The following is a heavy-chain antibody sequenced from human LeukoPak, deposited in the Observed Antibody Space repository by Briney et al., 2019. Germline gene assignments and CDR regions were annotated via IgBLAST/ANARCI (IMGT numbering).Heavy chain of an antibody. CDR3: AKDLIL. CDR1: GFIFSISD. Sequence: GGSLRLSCAASGFIFSISDMHWVRQAPGKGLEWVSFIQYDGSRKNYVDSVKGRFTISRDNSKNTLYLQMFSLRPEDTAVYFCAKDLILWGQGTVVTVSS. CDR2: IQYDGSRK. V-gene: IGHV3-30*02. J-gene: IGHJ3*01.